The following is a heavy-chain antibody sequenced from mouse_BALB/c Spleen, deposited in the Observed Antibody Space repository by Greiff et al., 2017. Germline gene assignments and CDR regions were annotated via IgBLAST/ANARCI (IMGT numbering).Heavy chain of an antibody. CDR3: ARHGSLLRLLYAMDY. CDR1: GFTFSSYG. D-gene: IGHD1-2*01. Sequence: DVMLVESGGGLVQPGGSLKLSCAASGFTFSSYGMSWVRQTPEKRLEWVAYISNGGGSTYYPDTVKGRFTISRDNAKNTLYLQMSSLKSEDTAMYYYARHGSLLRLLYAMDYWGQGTSVTVSS. J-gene: IGHJ4*01. V-gene: IGHV5-12-2*01. CDR2: ISNGGGST.